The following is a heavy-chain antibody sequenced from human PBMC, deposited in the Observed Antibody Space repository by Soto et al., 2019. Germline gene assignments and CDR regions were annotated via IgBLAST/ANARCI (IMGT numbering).Heavy chain of an antibody. Sequence: SETLSLTCAVSGGSISSGGYSWSWIRQPPGKGLEWIGYIYHSGSTYYNPSLKSRVTISVDRSKNQFSLKLSSVTAADTAVYYCARLVGLAKISYYFDFWGQGALVTVSS. CDR3: ARLVGLAKISYYFDF. J-gene: IGHJ4*02. V-gene: IGHV4-30-2*01. CDR2: IYHSGST. D-gene: IGHD2-8*02. CDR1: GGSISSGGYS.